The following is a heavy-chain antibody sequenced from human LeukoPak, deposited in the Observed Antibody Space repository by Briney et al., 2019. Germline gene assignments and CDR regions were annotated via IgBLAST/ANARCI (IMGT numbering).Heavy chain of an antibody. CDR1: GYSFTSYW. CDR3: ARSGHLGYYYDSKI. CDR2: IYPGDSDT. J-gene: IGHJ4*02. Sequence: GESLKVSCKGSGYSFTSYWIGWVRQMPGEGLEWMGIIYPGDSDTRYSPSFEGQVTISVDKSISTAYLQWSSLKASDTAMYYCARSGHLGYYYDSKIWGQGTLVTVSS. D-gene: IGHD3-22*01. V-gene: IGHV5-51*01.